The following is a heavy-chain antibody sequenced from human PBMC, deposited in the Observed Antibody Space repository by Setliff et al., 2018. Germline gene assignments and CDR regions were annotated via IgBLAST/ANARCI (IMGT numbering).Heavy chain of an antibody. Sequence: GASVKVSCKASGGTFSSYAISWVRQAPGQGLEWMGRINPNSGGTNYAQKFQGRVTMTSDSSISTAYMELGRLRSDDTAVYFCAISTIFGVVSPTPDAFDIWGQGTMVTVSS. CDR2: INPNSGGT. V-gene: IGHV1-2*06. CDR1: GGTFSSYA. CDR3: AISTIFGVVSPTPDAFDI. D-gene: IGHD3-3*01. J-gene: IGHJ3*02.